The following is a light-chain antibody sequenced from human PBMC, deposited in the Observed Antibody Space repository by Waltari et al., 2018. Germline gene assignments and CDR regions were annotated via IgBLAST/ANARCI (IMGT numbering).Light chain of an antibody. CDR3: QQYSSFST. V-gene: IGKV1-5*01. J-gene: IGKJ1*01. CDR1: QSLSSW. Sequence: DIQMTQSPSTLSASIGDRVTITCRASQSLSSWLAWYQQSPGKAPKLLVYDASTLQSGVPSRFSGSGSGTEFTLTISSLQPEDFATYYCQQYSSFSTFGLGTKV. CDR2: DAS.